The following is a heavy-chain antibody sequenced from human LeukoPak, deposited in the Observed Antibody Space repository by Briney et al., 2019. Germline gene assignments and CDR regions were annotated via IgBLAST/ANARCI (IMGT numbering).Heavy chain of an antibody. Sequence: SETLSLTCTVSSGSVSNSHYYWAWVRQPPGKGLEWLGSIFYSGNTHYNPSLKSPVTISIVTSKNQFSLKVSSVTAADTAVYFCASPRGDDSGGYYTWYFHHWGQGILVTVSS. CDR3: ASPRGDDSGGYYTWYFHH. D-gene: IGHD3-22*01. CDR1: SGSVSNSHYY. CDR2: IFYSGNT. J-gene: IGHJ1*01. V-gene: IGHV4-39*07.